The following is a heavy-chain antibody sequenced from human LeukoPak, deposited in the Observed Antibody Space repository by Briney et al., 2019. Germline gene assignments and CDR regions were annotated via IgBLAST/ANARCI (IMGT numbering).Heavy chain of an antibody. CDR3: ARVDRGYSYGYRVWYFDL. V-gene: IGHV3-53*05. Sequence: PGGSLRLSCAASGFTVSSNYMSWVRQAPGKGLEWVSVIYSGGSTYYADSVKGRFTISRDNSKNTLYLQMNSLRAEDTAVYYCARVDRGYSYGYRVWYFDLWGRGTLVTVSS. CDR2: IYSGGST. CDR1: GFTVSSNY. J-gene: IGHJ2*01. D-gene: IGHD5-18*01.